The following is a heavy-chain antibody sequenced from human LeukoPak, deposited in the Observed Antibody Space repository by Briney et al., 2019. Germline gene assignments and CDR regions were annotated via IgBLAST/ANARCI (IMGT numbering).Heavy chain of an antibody. CDR2: IIPMFGIA. J-gene: IGHJ4*02. CDR1: GGTFSNYA. Sequence: SVKVSCKASGGTFSNYAISWVRQAPGQGLEWMGGIIPMFGIANYAEKFQGRVTITADKSTSTAYMELTSLRSEDTAVYYCATHEVTIITRSTFDYWGLGTLVTVSS. CDR3: ATHEVTIITRSTFDY. V-gene: IGHV1-69*10. D-gene: IGHD3-9*01.